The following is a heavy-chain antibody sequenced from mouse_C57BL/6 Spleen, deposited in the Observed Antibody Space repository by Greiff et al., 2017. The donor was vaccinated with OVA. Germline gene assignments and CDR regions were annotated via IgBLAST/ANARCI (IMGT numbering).Heavy chain of an antibody. Sequence: VQLKESGPELVKPGASVKIPCKASGYTFTDYNMDWVKQSHGKSLEWIGDINPNNGGTIYNQKFKGKATLTVDKSSSTAYMELRSLTSEDTAVYYCARPSTVPYWYFDVWGTGTTVTVSS. CDR2: INPNNGGT. CDR1: GYTFTDYN. D-gene: IGHD1-1*01. CDR3: ARPSTVPYWYFDV. V-gene: IGHV1-18*01. J-gene: IGHJ1*03.